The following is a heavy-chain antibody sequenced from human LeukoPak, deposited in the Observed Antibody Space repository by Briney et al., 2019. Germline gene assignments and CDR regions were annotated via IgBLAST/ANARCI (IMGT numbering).Heavy chain of an antibody. CDR3: ARELAGGNSHYYYYYGMDV. V-gene: IGHV3-30*03. D-gene: IGHD6-19*01. CDR2: ISYDGSNK. Sequence: PGGSLRLSCAASGFTFSSYGMHWVRQAPGKGLAWVAVISYDGSNKYYADSVKGRFTISRDDSKNTLYLQMDSLRAEDTAVYYCARELAGGNSHYYYYYGMDVWGQGTTVTVSS. CDR1: GFTFSSYG. J-gene: IGHJ6*02.